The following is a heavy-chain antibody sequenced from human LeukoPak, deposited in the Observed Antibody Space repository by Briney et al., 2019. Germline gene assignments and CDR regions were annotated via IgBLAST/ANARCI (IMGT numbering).Heavy chain of an antibody. V-gene: IGHV1-18*01. CDR2: ISAYNGNT. J-gene: IGHJ5*02. D-gene: IGHD2-2*01. Sequence: ASVKVSCKASGYTFTSYGISWVRQAPGQGLEWMGWISAYNGNTNYAQELQGRVTMTTDTSTSTAYMELRSLRSDDTAVYYCARSAPRIVVVPAAISDNWFDPWGQGTLVTVSS. CDR1: GYTFTSYG. CDR3: ARSAPRIVVVPAAISDNWFDP.